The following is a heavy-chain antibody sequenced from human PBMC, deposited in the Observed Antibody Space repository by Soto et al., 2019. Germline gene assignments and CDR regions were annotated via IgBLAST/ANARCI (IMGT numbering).Heavy chain of an antibody. CDR3: ARHGEHCSSTSCYLYYYYYGMDV. J-gene: IGHJ6*02. D-gene: IGHD2-2*01. Sequence: RGESLKISCKGSGYSFTSYWIGWVRQMPGKGLEWMGIIYPGDSDTRYSPSFQGQVTISADKSISTAYLQWSSLKASDTAMYYCARHGEHCSSTSCYLYYYYYGMDVWGQGTTVTVSS. CDR2: IYPGDSDT. V-gene: IGHV5-51*01. CDR1: GYSFTSYW.